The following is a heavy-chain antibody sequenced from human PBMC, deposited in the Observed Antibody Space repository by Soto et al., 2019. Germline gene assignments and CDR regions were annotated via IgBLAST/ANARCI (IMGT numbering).Heavy chain of an antibody. J-gene: IGHJ4*02. CDR3: ERVGAGSGLDY. CDR1: GFTFSSYE. CDR2: ISSSGSTI. Sequence: GGSLRLSCAASGFTFSSYEMNWVRQAAGKGLEWVSYISSSGSTIYYADSVKGRFTISRDNAKNSLYLQMNSLRAEDTAVYYCERVGAGSGLDYWGQGTLVTVSS. V-gene: IGHV3-48*03. D-gene: IGHD6-25*01.